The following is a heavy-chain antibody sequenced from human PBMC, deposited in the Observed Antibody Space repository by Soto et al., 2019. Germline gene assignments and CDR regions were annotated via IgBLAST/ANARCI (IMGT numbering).Heavy chain of an antibody. Sequence: GGSLRLSCAASGFTFSSYIMNWVRQSPGKGLEWVSSISSSSYIYYADSVKGRFTISRDNAKNSLYLQMNSPRAEDTAVYYCARGKYSGSYPGAFDIWGQGTMVTVSS. CDR1: GFTFSSYI. CDR3: ARGKYSGSYPGAFDI. CDR2: ISSSSYI. J-gene: IGHJ3*02. V-gene: IGHV3-21*01. D-gene: IGHD1-26*01.